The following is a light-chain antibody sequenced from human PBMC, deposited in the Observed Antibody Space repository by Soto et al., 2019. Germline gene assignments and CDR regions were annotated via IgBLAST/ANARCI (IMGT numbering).Light chain of an antibody. Sequence: EIVLTQSPGTLSLSPGERATLSCRASQSVSSSFLAWYQQKPGQAPRLLIYGASSRATGIPDRFSGSGSGTFFTLTFIRQEPEDSSVYYCLQHDSLPWTFGQGTKVEIQ. CDR3: LQHDSLPWT. V-gene: IGKV3-20*01. CDR1: QSVSSSF. CDR2: GAS. J-gene: IGKJ1*01.